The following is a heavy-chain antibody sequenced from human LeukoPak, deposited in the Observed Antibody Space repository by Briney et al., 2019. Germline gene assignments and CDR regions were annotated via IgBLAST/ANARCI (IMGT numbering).Heavy chain of an antibody. V-gene: IGHV4-39*01. CDR1: GGSISSSSYY. J-gene: IGHJ4*02. Sequence: PSETLSLTCTVSGGSISSSSYYWGWIRQPPGKGLEWIGSIYYSGTTYYNPSLKSRVTISVDTSKNQFSLKLRSVTAADTAVYYCARVKTTGEYYFDYWGQGTLVTVSS. CDR3: ARVKTTGEYYFDY. CDR2: IYYSGTT. D-gene: IGHD7-27*01.